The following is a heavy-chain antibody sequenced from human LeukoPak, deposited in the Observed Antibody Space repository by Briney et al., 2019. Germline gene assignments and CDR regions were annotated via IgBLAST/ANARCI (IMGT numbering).Heavy chain of an antibody. V-gene: IGHV3-7*01. J-gene: IGHJ4*02. Sequence: GGSLRLSCAASGFTFSSYWMSWVRQAPGKGLEWVANIKQDGSEKYYVDSVKGRFTISRDNAKNSLYLQMNSLRAEDTAVYYCARDFGGGSSSWGSDYWGQGTLVTVSS. CDR3: ARDFGGGSSSWGSDY. D-gene: IGHD6-13*01. CDR2: IKQDGSEK. CDR1: GFTFSSYW.